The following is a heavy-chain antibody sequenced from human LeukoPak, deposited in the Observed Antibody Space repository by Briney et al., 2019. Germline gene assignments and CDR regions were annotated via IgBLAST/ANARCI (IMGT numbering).Heavy chain of an antibody. Sequence: PSETLSLTCTVSGGSISSSSYYWGWIRQPPGKGLEWIGSIYYSGSTHYNLSLKSRVTISVDTSKSQFSLKLSSVTAADTAVYYCAGQYYDFWSGYFPLDYWGQGTLVTVSS. V-gene: IGHV4-39*01. D-gene: IGHD3-3*01. CDR2: IYYSGST. CDR1: GGSISSSSYY. J-gene: IGHJ4*02. CDR3: AGQYYDFWSGYFPLDY.